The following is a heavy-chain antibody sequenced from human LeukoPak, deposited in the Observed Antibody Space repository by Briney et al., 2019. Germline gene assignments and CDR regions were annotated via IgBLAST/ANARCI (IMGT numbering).Heavy chain of an antibody. Sequence: GGSLRLSCAASGFSLRSSWMHWVRQAPGKGLVWVSRISGDGSTTRYADSVKGRFTISRDNAQNTLFLQMDSLRAEDTAVYCCARDDYNRYWGQGTLVTVSS. CDR2: ISGDGSTT. CDR1: GFSLRSSW. V-gene: IGHV3-74*01. CDR3: ARDDYNRY. J-gene: IGHJ4*02. D-gene: IGHD4-11*01.